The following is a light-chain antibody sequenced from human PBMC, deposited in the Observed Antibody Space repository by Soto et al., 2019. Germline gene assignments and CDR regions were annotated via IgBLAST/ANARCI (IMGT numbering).Light chain of an antibody. CDR2: DIS. Sequence: EVVMTQSPATLSVSPGERATLSTRASQTVSRNLAWYQQRPGQAPRLLIYDISNRATGVPARFSDSGSETEFTLTIRSLQSEDFAVYFCQQYNNWRSFGQGTRLEIK. V-gene: IGKV3-15*01. J-gene: IGKJ5*01. CDR1: QTVSRN. CDR3: QQYNNWRS.